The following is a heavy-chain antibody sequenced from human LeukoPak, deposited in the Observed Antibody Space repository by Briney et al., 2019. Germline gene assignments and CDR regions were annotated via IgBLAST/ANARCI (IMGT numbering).Heavy chain of an antibody. V-gene: IGHV3-23*01. Sequence: GGSLRLTCAASGFNFNKYDMTWARQAPGKGLEWVSTITGRSDKTYYTDSVKGRFVTSRDNSKDTLYLQMNSLRAEDTALYYCAKGGWLDDLGQGALVTVSS. CDR1: GFNFNKYD. CDR3: AKGGWLDD. D-gene: IGHD6-19*01. J-gene: IGHJ4*02. CDR2: ITGRSDKT.